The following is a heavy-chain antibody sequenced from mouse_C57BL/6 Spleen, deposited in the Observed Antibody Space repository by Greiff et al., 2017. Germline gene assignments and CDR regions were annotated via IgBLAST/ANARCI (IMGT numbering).Heavy chain of an antibody. CDR2: IDPSDSYT. CDR1: GYTFTSYW. CDR3: ARNYYGSSTGGFAY. J-gene: IGHJ3*01. V-gene: IGHV1-69*01. D-gene: IGHD1-1*01. Sequence: QVQLKQPGAELVMPGASVKLSCKASGYTFTSYWMHWVKQRPGQGLEWIGEIDPSDSYTNYNQKFKGKSTLTVDKSSSTAYMQLSSLTSEDSAVYYCARNYYGSSTGGFAYWGQGTLVTVSA.